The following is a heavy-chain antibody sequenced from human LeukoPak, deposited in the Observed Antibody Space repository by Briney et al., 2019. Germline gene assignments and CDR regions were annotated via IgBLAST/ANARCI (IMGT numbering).Heavy chain of an antibody. J-gene: IGHJ6*02. CDR2: ILYYGSNK. CDR3: AKDRIAVAGTWSKYYYDYYGMDV. CDR1: GFTFSIYG. V-gene: IGHV3-30*18. D-gene: IGHD6-19*01. Sequence: GGSLRLSCGASGFTFSIYGMLWVPHAPGGGLEWVAVILYYGSNKHYANSVKSRFTISRDNSKNTLYLQMNSLRAEDTAVYYCAKDRIAVAGTWSKYYYDYYGMDVWGQGTTVTVSS.